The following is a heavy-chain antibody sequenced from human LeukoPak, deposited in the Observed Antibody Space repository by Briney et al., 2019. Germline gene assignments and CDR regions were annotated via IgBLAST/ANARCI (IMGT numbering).Heavy chain of an antibody. Sequence: SVKVSCKASGGTFSSYAISWVRQAPGQGLEWMGRIIPIFGTANYAQKFQGRVTITTDESTSTAYMELSSLRSEDTAVYYCARVWNQIYLGNYYYYMDVWGKGTTVTVSS. V-gene: IGHV1-69*05. CDR1: GGTFSSYA. J-gene: IGHJ6*03. CDR2: IIPIFGTA. D-gene: IGHD1-1*01. CDR3: ARVWNQIYLGNYYYYMDV.